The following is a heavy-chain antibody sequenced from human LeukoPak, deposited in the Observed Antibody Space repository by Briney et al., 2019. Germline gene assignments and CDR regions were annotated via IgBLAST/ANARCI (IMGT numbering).Heavy chain of an antibody. D-gene: IGHD2-2*01. CDR2: INPNSGGT. CDR3: ARDLFCSSTGCYGGTDNWFDP. CDR1: GYTLTGYY. Sequence: ASVKVSCKASGYTLTGYYMHWVRQAPGQGLEWMGWINPNSGGTNYAQKFQGRVTMTRDTSVSTAYMELSRLRSDDTAVYYCARDLFCSSTGCYGGTDNWFDPWGQGTLVTVSS. J-gene: IGHJ5*02. V-gene: IGHV1-2*02.